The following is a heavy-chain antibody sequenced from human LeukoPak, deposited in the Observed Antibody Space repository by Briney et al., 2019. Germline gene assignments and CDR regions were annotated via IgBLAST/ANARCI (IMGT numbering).Heavy chain of an antibody. D-gene: IGHD6-13*01. V-gene: IGHV4-34*01. Sequence: PSETLSLTCAVYGGSFSGYYWSWIRQPPGKGLEWIGEINHSGSTNYNPSLKSRVTISVDTSKNQFSLKLSSVTAADTAVYYCARMNTLRDSSSWRLFDYWGQGTLVTVSS. CDR1: GGSFSGYY. CDR2: INHSGST. J-gene: IGHJ4*02. CDR3: ARMNTLRDSSSWRLFDY.